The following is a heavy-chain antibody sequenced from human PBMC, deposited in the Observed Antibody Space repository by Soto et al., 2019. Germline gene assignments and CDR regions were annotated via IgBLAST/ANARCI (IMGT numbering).Heavy chain of an antibody. CDR2: ITWDGGVT. Sequence: PGGSLRLSCAASGFTFDDFAMHWVRQGPGKGLEWVSLITWDGGVTYYADSVKGRFTISRDNSKNSLYLQMNSLRAEDTAMYYCAKGSLNWNTGVGMDVWGQGTTVTVSS. D-gene: IGHD1-1*01. V-gene: IGHV3-43D*04. CDR3: AKGSLNWNTGVGMDV. CDR1: GFTFDDFA. J-gene: IGHJ6*02.